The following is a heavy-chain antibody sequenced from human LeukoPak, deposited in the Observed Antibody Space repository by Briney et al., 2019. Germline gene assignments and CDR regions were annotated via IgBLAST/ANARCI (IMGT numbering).Heavy chain of an antibody. CDR1: GYTFTGYY. J-gene: IGHJ4*02. D-gene: IGHD3-10*01. Sequence: ASVKVPCKASGYTFTGYYMHWVRQATGQGLEWMGWMNPNSGNTGYAQKFQGRVTMTRNTSISTAYMELSSLRSEDTAVYYCARAPLLWFGESEEDYWGQGTLVTVSS. V-gene: IGHV1-8*02. CDR3: ARAPLLWFGESEEDY. CDR2: MNPNSGNT.